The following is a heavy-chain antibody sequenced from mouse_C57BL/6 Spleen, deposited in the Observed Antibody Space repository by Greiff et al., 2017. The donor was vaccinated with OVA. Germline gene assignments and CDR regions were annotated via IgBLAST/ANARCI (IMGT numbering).Heavy chain of an antibody. Sequence: EVQLVESEGGLVQPGSSMKLSCTASGFTFSDYYMAWVRQVPEKGLEWVANINYDGSSTYYLDSLKSRFIISRDNAKNILYLQMSSLKSEDTATXYCARGGYYAYFDYWGQGTTLTVSS. D-gene: IGHD2-3*01. CDR1: GFTFSDYY. CDR2: INYDGSST. V-gene: IGHV5-16*01. J-gene: IGHJ2*01. CDR3: ARGGYYAYFDY.